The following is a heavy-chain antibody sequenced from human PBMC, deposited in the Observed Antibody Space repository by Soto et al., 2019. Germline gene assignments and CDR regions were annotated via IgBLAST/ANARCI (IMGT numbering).Heavy chain of an antibody. Sequence: PSETLSLTCTVSGGSISSYYWSWIRQPPGKGLEWIGYIYYSGSTNYNPSLKSRVTISVDTSKNQFSLKLSSVTAADTAVYYCASHYSRGPSGVDPWGQGTLVTVSS. CDR1: GGSISSYY. J-gene: IGHJ5*02. D-gene: IGHD6-19*01. CDR3: ASHYSRGPSGVDP. V-gene: IGHV4-59*01. CDR2: IYYSGST.